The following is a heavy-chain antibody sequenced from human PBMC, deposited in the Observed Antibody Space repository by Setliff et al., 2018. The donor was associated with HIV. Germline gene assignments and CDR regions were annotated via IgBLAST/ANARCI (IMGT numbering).Heavy chain of an antibody. V-gene: IGHV4-59*11. CDR1: GASISSHY. CDR3: ARDRNWGSGDACDI. Sequence: SETLSLTCTVSGASISSHYWSWIRQPPGKGLECIGYIYYSGSTNYNPSLKSRLTISVDTSKTQFSLKLTSVTAADAAVYYCARDRNWGSGDACDIWGRGTMVTVSS. J-gene: IGHJ3*02. CDR2: IYYSGST. D-gene: IGHD3-10*01.